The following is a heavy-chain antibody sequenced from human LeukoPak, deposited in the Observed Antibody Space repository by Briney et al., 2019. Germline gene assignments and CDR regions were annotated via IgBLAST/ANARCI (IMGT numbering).Heavy chain of an antibody. CDR2: IYYSGST. V-gene: IGHV4-38-2*02. Sequence: SETLSLTCTVSGYSISSGYYWGWIRQPPGKGLEWIGSIYYSGSTYYNPSLKSRVTISVDTSKNQFSLKLSSVTAADTAVYYCARDFSTVTFYYYYYMYVWGKGTTVTVSS. J-gene: IGHJ6*03. CDR1: GYSISSGYY. D-gene: IGHD4-11*01. CDR3: ARDFSTVTFYYYYYMYV.